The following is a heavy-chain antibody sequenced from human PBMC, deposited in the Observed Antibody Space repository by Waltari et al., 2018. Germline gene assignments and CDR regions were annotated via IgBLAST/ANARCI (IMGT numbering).Heavy chain of an antibody. J-gene: IGHJ6*02. CDR1: GGSISSYY. V-gene: IGHV4-4*07. CDR3: ARDYAAYDFWSGYSVGYYYYGMDV. CDR2: IYTSGST. Sequence: QVQLQESGPGLVKPSETLSLTCTVSGGSISSYYWSWIRQPAGKGLEWIGRIYTSGSTNYNPPLKIRVTMSVDTSKNQFSLKLSSVTAADTAVYYCARDYAAYDFWSGYSVGYYYYGMDVWGQGTTVTVSS. D-gene: IGHD3-3*01.